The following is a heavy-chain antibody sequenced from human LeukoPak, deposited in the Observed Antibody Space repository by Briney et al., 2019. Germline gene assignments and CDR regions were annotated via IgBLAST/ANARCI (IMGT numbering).Heavy chain of an antibody. J-gene: IGHJ4*02. D-gene: IGHD6-13*01. V-gene: IGHV4-59*01. CDR3: ARLLAAAGSRLGFDY. CDR2: IYYSGST. CDR1: GGSISSYY. Sequence: SETLSLTCTVSGGSISSYYWSWIRQPPGKGLEWTGYIYYSGSTNYNPSLKSRVTISVDTSKNQFSLKLSSVTAADTAVYYCARLLAAAGSRLGFDYWGQGTLVTVSS.